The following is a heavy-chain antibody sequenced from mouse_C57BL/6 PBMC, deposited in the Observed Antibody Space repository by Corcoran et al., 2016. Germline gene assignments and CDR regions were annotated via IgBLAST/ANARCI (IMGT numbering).Heavy chain of an antibody. CDR3: ARYDYGYYFDY. V-gene: IGHV1-19*01. J-gene: IGHJ2*01. Sequence: EVQLQQSGPELVKPGASVKISCKASGYTFTDYYMNWVKQSHGKSLEWIGVINPYNGGTSYNQKFKGKATLTVDKSSSTAYMELNSLTSEDSAVYYCARYDYGYYFDYWGQGTTLTVSS. CDR2: INPYNGGT. CDR1: GYTFTDYY. D-gene: IGHD2-2*01.